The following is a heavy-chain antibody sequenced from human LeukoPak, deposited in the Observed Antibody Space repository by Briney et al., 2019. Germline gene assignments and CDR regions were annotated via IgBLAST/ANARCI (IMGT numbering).Heavy chain of an antibody. CDR1: GYTFTGYY. CDR2: INPNSGGT. CDR3: ASVEDCSGGSCYSGY. J-gene: IGHJ4*02. D-gene: IGHD2-15*01. V-gene: IGHV1-2*02. Sequence: ASVKVSCKASGYTFTGYYMHWVRQAPGQGVEWMGWINPNSGGTNYAQKFQGRVTMTRDTSISTAYMELSRLRSEDTAVYYCASVEDCSGGSCYSGYWGQGTLVTVSS.